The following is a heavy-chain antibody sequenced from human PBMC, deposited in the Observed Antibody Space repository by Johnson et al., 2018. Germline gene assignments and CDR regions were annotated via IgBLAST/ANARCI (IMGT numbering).Heavy chain of an antibody. V-gene: IGHV3-9*01. J-gene: IGHJ3*02. CDR2: ISWNSGGK. D-gene: IGHD3-22*01. CDR3: ARENPPMIAFDI. Sequence: VQLVESGGGLVQPGKSLRLSCAASRFTFDDYAMLWVRQGPGKGLEWVSGISWNSGGKAYADSVKGRFTISRENAKNSLYLQMDSLTPEDTGLYYCARENPPMIAFDIWGQGTMVTVSS. CDR1: RFTFDDYA.